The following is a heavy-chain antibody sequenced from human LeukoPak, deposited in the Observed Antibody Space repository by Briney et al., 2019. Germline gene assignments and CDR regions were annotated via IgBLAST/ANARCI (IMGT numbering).Heavy chain of an antibody. J-gene: IGHJ4*02. D-gene: IGHD3-3*01. CDR1: GFTLSSYW. CDR3: ARSPFGAYFDY. V-gene: IGHV3-7*01. CDR2: IKQDGSEK. Sequence: GGSLRLSCAASGFTLSSYWMSWVRQAPGKGLEWVANIKQDGSEKYYVDSVKGRFTISRDNAKNSLYLQMNSLRAEDTAVYYCARSPFGAYFDYWGQGTLVTVSS.